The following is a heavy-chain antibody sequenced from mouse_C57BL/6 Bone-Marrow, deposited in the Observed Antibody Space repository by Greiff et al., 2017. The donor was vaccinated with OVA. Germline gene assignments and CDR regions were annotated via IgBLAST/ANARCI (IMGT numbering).Heavy chain of an antibody. CDR1: GYTFTSYG. V-gene: IGHV1-81*01. Sequence: QVQLKESGAELARPGASVKLSCKASGYTFTSYGISWVKQRTGQGLEWIGEIYPRSGNTYYNEKFKGKATLTADKSSSTAYMELRSLTSEDSAVYFCARGGIYYYGSSVHYFDYWGQGTTLTVSS. CDR3: ARGGIYYYGSSVHYFDY. D-gene: IGHD1-1*01. CDR2: IYPRSGNT. J-gene: IGHJ2*01.